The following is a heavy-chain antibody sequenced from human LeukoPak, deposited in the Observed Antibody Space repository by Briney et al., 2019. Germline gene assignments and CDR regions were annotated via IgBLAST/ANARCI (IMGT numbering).Heavy chain of an antibody. Sequence: SSETLSLTCTVSGGSFSSGSYYWSWIRQPPGKGLEWIGYIYYSGSTRYNPSLKSRVTISVDTSKNQFPLKLSSVTAADTAVYYCARVRYSSGWYEDYWGQGTLVTVSS. CDR3: ARVRYSSGWYEDY. CDR2: IYYSGST. CDR1: GGSFSSGSYY. J-gene: IGHJ4*02. D-gene: IGHD6-19*01. V-gene: IGHV4-61*01.